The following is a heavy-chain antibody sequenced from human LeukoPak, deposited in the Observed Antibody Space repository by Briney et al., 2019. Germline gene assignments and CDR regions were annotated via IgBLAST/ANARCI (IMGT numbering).Heavy chain of an antibody. D-gene: IGHD3-22*01. CDR1: GGSISSYY. J-gene: IGHJ4*02. CDR2: IHYTGST. CDR3: AGTYYYDSSGYYHYSL. V-gene: IGHV4-59*01. Sequence: KSSETLSLTCTVSGGSISSYYWSWIRQSPGKGLECIGYIHYTGSTNYNPSLKSRVTISVETSKNQFSLKLSSVTAADTAVYYCAGTYYYDSSGYYHYSLWGQGTLVTVSS.